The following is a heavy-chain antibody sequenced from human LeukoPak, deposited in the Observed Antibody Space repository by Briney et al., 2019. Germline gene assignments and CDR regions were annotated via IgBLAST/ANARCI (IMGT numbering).Heavy chain of an antibody. CDR1: GFTFSSYA. CDR2: ISYDGSNK. D-gene: IGHD1-26*01. CDR3: ARGATRALDY. J-gene: IGHJ4*02. Sequence: QAGGSLRLSCAASGFTFSSYAMHWVRQAPGKGLEWVAVISYDGSNKHYADSVKGRFTISRDNSKNTLYLQMNSLRAEDTAVYYCARGATRALDYWGQGTLVTVSS. V-gene: IGHV3-30-3*01.